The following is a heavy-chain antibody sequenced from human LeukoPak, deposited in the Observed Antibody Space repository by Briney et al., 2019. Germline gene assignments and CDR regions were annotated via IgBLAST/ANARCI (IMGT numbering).Heavy chain of an antibody. CDR2: IWYDGSKR. V-gene: IGHV3-33*08. CDR1: GFTFSSYW. D-gene: IGHD1/OR15-1a*01. J-gene: IGHJ4*02. CDR3: GREGSSRTIDY. Sequence: GGSLRLSCAASGFTFSSYWMNWVRQAPGKGLEWVTVIWYDGSKRYYADSVKGRFTISRDSSNNIVYLQMDGLRVDDSAAYYCGREGSSRTIDYWGQGTLVIVSS.